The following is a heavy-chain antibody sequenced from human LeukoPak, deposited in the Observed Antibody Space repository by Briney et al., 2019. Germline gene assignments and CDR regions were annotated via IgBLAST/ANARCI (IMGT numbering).Heavy chain of an antibody. J-gene: IGHJ5*02. CDR2: INNSGST. CDR1: GGAFRGYY. V-gene: IGHV4-34*01. D-gene: IGHD2-2*02. Sequence: PSETLSLTCALYGGAFRGYYWSCIRQPPGKGLGWIGEINNSGSTNYNPSPKSRVTISVDTSKTQFSLKLSSVTAADTAVYYCARADYCSSTSCYNPPYNWFDPWGQGTLVTVSS. CDR3: ARADYCSSTSCYNPPYNWFDP.